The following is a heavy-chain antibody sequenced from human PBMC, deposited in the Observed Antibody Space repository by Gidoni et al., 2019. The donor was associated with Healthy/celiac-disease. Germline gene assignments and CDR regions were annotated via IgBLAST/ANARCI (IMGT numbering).Heavy chain of an antibody. J-gene: IGHJ4*02. D-gene: IGHD6-19*01. CDR3: ARDLIGEWLVPGYYFDY. CDR1: GYTFTSYA. V-gene: IGHV1-3*01. CDR2: INAGNGNT. Sequence: QVQLVQSGAEVKKPGASVKVSCKASGYTFTSYAMHWVRQAPGQRLEWMGWINAGNGNTKYSQKFQGRVTITRDTSASTAYMELSSLRSEDTAVYYCARDLIGEWLVPGYYFDYWGQGTLVTVSS.